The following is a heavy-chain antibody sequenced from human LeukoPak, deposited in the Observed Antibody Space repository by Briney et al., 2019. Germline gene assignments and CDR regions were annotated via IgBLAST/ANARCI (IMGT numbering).Heavy chain of an antibody. V-gene: IGHV4-38-2*02. D-gene: IGHD2-2*01. CDR3: AKVGSNTSRQYFFDH. CDR2: VYRSGST. J-gene: IGHJ4*02. CDR1: YYSINSDYY. Sequence: PSETLSLTCSVSYYSINSDYYWGWIRQPPGKGLEWIGGVYRSGSTYYNPSLKSRLIISIDTSNNQFFLRLSSVTAADTAIYYCAKVGSNTSRQYFFDHWGQGTLVTVSS.